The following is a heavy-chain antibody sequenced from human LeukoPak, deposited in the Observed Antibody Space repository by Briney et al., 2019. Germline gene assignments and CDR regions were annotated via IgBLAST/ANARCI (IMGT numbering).Heavy chain of an antibody. J-gene: IGHJ4*02. Sequence: GASVKVSCKASGYTFTGYYMHWVRQAPGQGLEWMGIINPSGGSKSYAQKLQGRVTMTRDTSTSTVYMELSSLRSEDTAVYYCAREDISGWYVFDYWGQGTLVTVSS. CDR1: GYTFTGYY. CDR2: INPSGGSK. CDR3: AREDISGWYVFDY. V-gene: IGHV1-46*04. D-gene: IGHD6-19*01.